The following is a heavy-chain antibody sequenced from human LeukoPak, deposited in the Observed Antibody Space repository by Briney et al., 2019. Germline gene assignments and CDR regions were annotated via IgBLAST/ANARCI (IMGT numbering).Heavy chain of an antibody. CDR2: IIPIFGST. J-gene: IGHJ6*03. CDR1: GDIFNSYS. D-gene: IGHD1-26*01. V-gene: IGHV1-69*05. Sequence: SVTVSCNASGDIFNSYSVSWVRQAPGQGLEWMGGIIPIFGSTNYAQTFQGRVTITTDQSTRTAYMELDSLSSDDTAVYYCARVGRSRGSLPNSYYYMDVWGKGTTVTVSS. CDR3: ARVGRSRGSLPNSYYYMDV.